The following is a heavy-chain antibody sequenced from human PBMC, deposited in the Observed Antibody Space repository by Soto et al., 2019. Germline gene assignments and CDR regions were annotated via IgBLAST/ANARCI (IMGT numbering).Heavy chain of an antibody. Sequence: QVQLVESGGGVVQPGRSLRLSCAASGFTFSSYGMHWVRQAPGTGLEWVAVISYDGSNKYYADSVKGRFTISRDNSKNTLYLQMNSLRAEDTAVYYCAKEPISSVAGHYFDYWGQGTLVTVSS. CDR2: ISYDGSNK. D-gene: IGHD6-19*01. J-gene: IGHJ4*02. V-gene: IGHV3-30*18. CDR1: GFTFSSYG. CDR3: AKEPISSVAGHYFDY.